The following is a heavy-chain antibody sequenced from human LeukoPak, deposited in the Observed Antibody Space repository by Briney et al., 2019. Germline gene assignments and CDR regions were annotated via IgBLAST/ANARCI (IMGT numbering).Heavy chain of an antibody. Sequence: GGSLRLSCAASGFTFSNYRMHWVRQAPGKGLEWVSRINNDGSSTNYADSVKGRFTISRDNAKNTLYLQMNSLRADDTAVYFCAKDQKSIAATGYDYWGQGTLVTVSS. J-gene: IGHJ4*02. CDR1: GFTFSNYR. CDR2: INNDGSST. CDR3: AKDQKSIAATGYDY. D-gene: IGHD6-13*01. V-gene: IGHV3-74*01.